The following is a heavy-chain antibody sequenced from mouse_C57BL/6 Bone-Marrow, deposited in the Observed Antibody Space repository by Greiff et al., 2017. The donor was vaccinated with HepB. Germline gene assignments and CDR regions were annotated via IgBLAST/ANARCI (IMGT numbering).Heavy chain of an antibody. Sequence: EVHLVESGGDLVKPGGSLKLSCAASGFTFSSYGMSWVRQTPDKRLEWVATISSGGSYTYYPDSVKGRFTISRDNAKNTLYLQMSSLKSEDTAMYYCARQIRYWGQGTLVTVSA. CDR2: ISSGGSYT. CDR3: ARQIRY. CDR1: GFTFSSYG. D-gene: IGHD2-12*01. J-gene: IGHJ3*01. V-gene: IGHV5-6*01.